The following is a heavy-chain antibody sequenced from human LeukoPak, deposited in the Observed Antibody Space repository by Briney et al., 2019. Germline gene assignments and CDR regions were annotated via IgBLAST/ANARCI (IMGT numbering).Heavy chain of an antibody. V-gene: IGHV1-46*01. CDR1: GYTFTSYY. CDR2: INPSGGST. J-gene: IGHJ3*02. D-gene: IGHD2-2*01. CDR3: ARGAEYCSSTSCYVGAFGI. Sequence: ASVKVSCKASGYTFTSYYMHWVRQAPGQGLEWMGIINPSGGSTSYAQKFQGRVTMTRDMSTSTVYMELSSLRSEDTAVYYCARGAEYCSSTSCYVGAFGIWGQGTMVTVSS.